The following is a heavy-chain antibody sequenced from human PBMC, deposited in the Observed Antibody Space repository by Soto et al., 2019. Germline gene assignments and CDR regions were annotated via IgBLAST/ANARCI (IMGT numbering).Heavy chain of an antibody. CDR3: ARAKVRYFDWQIDY. Sequence: ASVKVSCKASGYTFTGYYMHWVRQAPGQGLEWMGWINPNSGGTNYAQKFQGWVTMTRDTSISTAYMELSRLRSDDTAVYYCARAKVRYFDWQIDYWGQGTLVTVSS. CDR2: INPNSGGT. J-gene: IGHJ4*02. CDR1: GYTFTGYY. D-gene: IGHD3-9*01. V-gene: IGHV1-2*04.